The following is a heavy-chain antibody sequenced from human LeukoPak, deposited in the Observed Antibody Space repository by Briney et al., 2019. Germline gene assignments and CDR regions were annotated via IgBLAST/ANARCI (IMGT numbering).Heavy chain of an antibody. CDR1: GYAFTSYG. CDR2: ISAYNGNT. Sequence: GASVKVSCKASGYAFTSYGISWVRQAPGQGLEWMGWISAYNGNTNYAQKLQGRVTMTTDTSTSTAYMELRSLRSDDTAVYYCARDRTYYYDSSGYYYVDYWGQGALVTVSS. V-gene: IGHV1-18*01. D-gene: IGHD3-22*01. J-gene: IGHJ4*02. CDR3: ARDRTYYYDSSGYYYVDY.